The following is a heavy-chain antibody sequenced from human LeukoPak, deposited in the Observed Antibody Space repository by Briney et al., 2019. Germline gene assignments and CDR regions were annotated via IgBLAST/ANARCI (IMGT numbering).Heavy chain of an antibody. V-gene: IGHV6-1*01. CDR1: GDSVSTNSAA. D-gene: IGHD3-3*01. CDR2: TYYRSKWYN. CDR3: ARDADTNGYYFDY. J-gene: IGHJ4*02. Sequence: SQTLSLTCAISGDSVSTNSAAWNWIRQSPSRGLEWLGRTYYRSKWYNDYALSVKSRISIEADTSKNQLSLQLKSVTPEDTAVYYCARDADTNGYYFDYWGQGTLVTVS.